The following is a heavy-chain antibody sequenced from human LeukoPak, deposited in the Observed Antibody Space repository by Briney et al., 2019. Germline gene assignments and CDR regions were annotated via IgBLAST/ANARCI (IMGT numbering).Heavy chain of an antibody. Sequence: GGSLRLSCAASGFTFISYAMSWVRQAPGKGLEWVSAISGSGVSTHYADSVKGRFTISKDNSKNTLYQQMNSLRAEDTAVYYCAKHPSSGWYDAFDIWGQGTTVTVSS. CDR2: ISGSGVST. V-gene: IGHV3-23*01. D-gene: IGHD6-19*01. CDR1: GFTFISYA. J-gene: IGHJ3*02. CDR3: AKHPSSGWYDAFDI.